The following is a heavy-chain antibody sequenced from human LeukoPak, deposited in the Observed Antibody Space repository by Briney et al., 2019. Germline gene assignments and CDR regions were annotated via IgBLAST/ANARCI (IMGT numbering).Heavy chain of an antibody. CDR1: GLTFSSYA. J-gene: IGHJ5*02. Sequence: QPGGSLRLSCAASGLTFSSYAMSWVRQAPGKRLGWVSGISGSGGSTYYAEAMKGRFTISRDNSKNTLYLQMNSLRAEDTAVYYCAKRFLEWLLSPDWFDPWGQGTLVTVSS. V-gene: IGHV3-23*01. CDR3: AKRFLEWLLSPDWFDP. D-gene: IGHD3-3*01. CDR2: ISGSGGST.